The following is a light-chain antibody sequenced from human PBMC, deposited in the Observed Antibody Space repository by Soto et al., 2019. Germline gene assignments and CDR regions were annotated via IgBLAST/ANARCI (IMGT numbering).Light chain of an antibody. CDR2: AAS. V-gene: IGKV1-39*01. CDR1: QSISSY. CDR3: QQRSNWPLT. Sequence: DIQMTQSPSSLSASVGDRVTITCRASQSISSYLNWYQHKPGRAPDLLIYAASSLQSGVPSRFSGSGSGTDFTLTISSLEPEDFAVYYCQQRSNWPLTFGGGTKVDIK. J-gene: IGKJ4*01.